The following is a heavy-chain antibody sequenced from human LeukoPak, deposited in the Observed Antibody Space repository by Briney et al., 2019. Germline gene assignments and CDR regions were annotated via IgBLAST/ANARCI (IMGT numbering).Heavy chain of an antibody. J-gene: IGHJ6*03. CDR2: INSDGSST. Sequence: AGGSLRLSCAASGFTFSSYWMHWVRQAPGKGLVWVSRINSDGSSTSYADSVKGRFTISRDNAKNTLYLQMNSLRAEDTAVYYCARNMVVAAISPYYYYYYMDVWGKGTTVTISS. V-gene: IGHV3-74*01. CDR3: ARNMVVAAISPYYYYYYMDV. D-gene: IGHD2-15*01. CDR1: GFTFSSYW.